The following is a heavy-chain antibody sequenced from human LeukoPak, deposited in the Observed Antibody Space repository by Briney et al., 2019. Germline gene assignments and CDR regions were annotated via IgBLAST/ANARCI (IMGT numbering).Heavy chain of an antibody. J-gene: IGHJ1*01. D-gene: IGHD2-15*01. CDR1: GFSFNTYA. V-gene: IGHV3-23*01. CDR3: AQQVGYCSSGSCYFTY. CDR2: ISNTGGST. Sequence: GGSLRLSCAASGFSFNTYAMSWGRQATGKGLEWVSAISNTGGSTYYADSVKGRFTISRDKSKNTLSLQMNSLRAEDTAVYYCAQQVGYCSSGSCYFTYWGQGTLVTVSS.